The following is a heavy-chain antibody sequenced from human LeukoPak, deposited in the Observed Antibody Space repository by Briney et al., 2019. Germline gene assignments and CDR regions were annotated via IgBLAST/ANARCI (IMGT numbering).Heavy chain of an antibody. D-gene: IGHD5-24*01. J-gene: IGHJ4*02. CDR2: INTDTRGT. V-gene: IGHV3-74*01. CDR1: GFTFSDYW. Sequence: GGSLRLSCAASGFTFSDYWMHWVRQAPGKGLVWVSIINTDTRGTYYADSVKGRFTISRDNAKNSLYLQMNSLRPEDTAVYYCAGRGDGNLYYFDYWGQGTLVTASS. CDR3: AGRGDGNLYYFDY.